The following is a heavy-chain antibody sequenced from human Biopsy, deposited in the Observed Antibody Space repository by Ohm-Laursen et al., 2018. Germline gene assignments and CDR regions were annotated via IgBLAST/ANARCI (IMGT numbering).Heavy chain of an antibody. V-gene: IGHV4-34*01. D-gene: IGHD6-13*01. CDR2: INDGGTT. Sequence: PSQTLSLTCAVYGGPLSGYHWTWFRQPPGDGLEWIGEINDGGTTYHNPSIKSRLTILVDTSKNQFSLKVNSVTAAGTAVYYCARRRAAPTYWYFDLWGRGTLVTVSS. CDR3: ARRRAAPTYWYFDL. CDR1: GGPLSGYH. J-gene: IGHJ2*01.